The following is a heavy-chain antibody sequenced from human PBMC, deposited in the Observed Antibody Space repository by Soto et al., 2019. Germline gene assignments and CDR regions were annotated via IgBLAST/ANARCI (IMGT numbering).Heavy chain of an antibody. CDR2: IIPILGIA. CDR3: ARHPSRRYYDSSGYYYPLVYGMDV. V-gene: IGHV1-69*02. J-gene: IGHJ6*02. D-gene: IGHD3-22*01. CDR1: GGTFSSYT. Sequence: SVKVSCKASGGTFSSYTISWVRQAPGQGLEWMGRIIPILGIANYAQKFQGRVTITADKSTSTAYMELSSLRSEDTAVYYCARHPSRRYYDSSGYYYPLVYGMDVWGQGTTVTVSS.